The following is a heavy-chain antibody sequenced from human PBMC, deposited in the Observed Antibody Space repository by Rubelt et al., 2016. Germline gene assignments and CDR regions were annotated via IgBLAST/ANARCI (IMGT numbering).Heavy chain of an antibody. D-gene: IGHD2-2*01. Sequence: QVQLQQWGAGLLKPSETLSLTCAVYGGSFSGYYWSWIRQPPGKGLEWIGEINHSGSTNYNPSLKSRVTISVDTSKNQFSLKLSSVTAADTAVYYCAREGDGEVVVPAATEFWFDPWGQGTLVTVSS. CDR3: AREGDGEVVVPAATEFWFDP. V-gene: IGHV4-34*01. CDR1: GGSFSGYY. CDR2: INHSGST. J-gene: IGHJ5*02.